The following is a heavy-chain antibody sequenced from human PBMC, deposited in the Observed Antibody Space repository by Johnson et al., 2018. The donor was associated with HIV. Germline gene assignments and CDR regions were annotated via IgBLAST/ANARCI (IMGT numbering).Heavy chain of an antibody. J-gene: IGHJ3*02. D-gene: IGHD1-26*01. CDR2: INGDGSRT. CDR3: AKDMGGDRNAFDI. Sequence: VQLVESGGGLVQPGGSLRLSCGASGFTFNDHWMQWVRQAPGKGLVWVSRINGDGSRTSYADSVKGRFTIARDNAKNTLFLEMNSLRAEDTAVYYCAKDMGGDRNAFDIWGQGTMVTVSS. CDR1: GFTFNDHW. V-gene: IGHV3-74*01.